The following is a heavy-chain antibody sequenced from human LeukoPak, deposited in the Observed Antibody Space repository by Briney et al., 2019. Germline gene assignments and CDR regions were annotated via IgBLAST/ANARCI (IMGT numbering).Heavy chain of an antibody. CDR2: ISGSGGST. CDR3: AKTPSYDSSGYYWGFYFDY. D-gene: IGHD3-22*01. CDR1: GFTFSSYG. Sequence: GGSLRLSCAASGFTFSSYGMSWVRQAPGKGLEWVSAISGSGGSTYYADSVKGRVTISRDNSKNTRYLQMNSLRAEDTAVYYCAKTPSYDSSGYYWGFYFDYWGQGTLVTVSS. V-gene: IGHV3-23*01. J-gene: IGHJ4*02.